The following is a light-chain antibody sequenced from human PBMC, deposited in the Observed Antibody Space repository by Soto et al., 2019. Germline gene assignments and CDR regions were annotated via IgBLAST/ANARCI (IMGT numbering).Light chain of an antibody. CDR3: SSFTSRSTII. V-gene: IGLV2-14*01. Sequence: QSALTQPASVSGSPGQSITISCSGTSSDVGGYNLVSWYQLHPSKAPKLMIYEVTNRPSEVSDRFFGSKSGNTASLTISGLETEDEADYYCSSFTSRSTIIFGGGTKVTVL. CDR2: EVT. J-gene: IGLJ2*01. CDR1: SSDVGGYNL.